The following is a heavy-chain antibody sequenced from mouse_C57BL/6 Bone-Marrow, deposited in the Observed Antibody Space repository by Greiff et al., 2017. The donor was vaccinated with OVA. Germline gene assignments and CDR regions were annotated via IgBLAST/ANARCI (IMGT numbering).Heavy chain of an antibody. Sequence: VQLQQPGAELVKPGASVKLSCKASGYTFTSYGISWVKQRTGQGLEWIGEIYPRSGNTYYNEKFKGKATLTADKSSSTAYMELRSLTSEDSAVYFCARTYGSSPWFAYWGQGTLVTVSA. CDR2: IYPRSGNT. D-gene: IGHD1-1*01. CDR3: ARTYGSSPWFAY. CDR1: GYTFTSYG. J-gene: IGHJ3*01. V-gene: IGHV1-81*01.